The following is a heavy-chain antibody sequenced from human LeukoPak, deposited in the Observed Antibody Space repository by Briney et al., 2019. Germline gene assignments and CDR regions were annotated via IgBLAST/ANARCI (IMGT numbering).Heavy chain of an antibody. D-gene: IGHD6-13*01. CDR1: GFTFSSYA. CDR3: AKEPPAAGPRSTYNWFDP. Sequence: GGSLRLSCAASGFTFSSYAMSWVRQAPGKGLEWVSAISGSGGSTYYADSVKGRFTISRDNSKNTLYLQMNSLRAEDTAVYYCAKEPPAAGPRSTYNWFDPWGQGTLVTVSS. CDR2: ISGSGGST. V-gene: IGHV3-23*01. J-gene: IGHJ5*02.